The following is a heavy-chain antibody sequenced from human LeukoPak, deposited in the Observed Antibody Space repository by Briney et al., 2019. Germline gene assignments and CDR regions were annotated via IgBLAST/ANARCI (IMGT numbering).Heavy chain of an antibody. Sequence: GASVKVSCKASGYTFTSYGISWVRQAPGQGLEWMGWISAYNGNTNYAQKLQGRVTMTTDTSTSTAYMELRSLRSDVTAVYYCARFSSSWYFWSAFDIWGQGTMVTVSS. D-gene: IGHD6-13*01. CDR2: ISAYNGNT. V-gene: IGHV1-18*01. J-gene: IGHJ3*02. CDR3: ARFSSSWYFWSAFDI. CDR1: GYTFTSYG.